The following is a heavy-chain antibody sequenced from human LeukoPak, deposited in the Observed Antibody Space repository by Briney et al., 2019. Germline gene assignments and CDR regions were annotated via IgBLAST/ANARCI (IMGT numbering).Heavy chain of an antibody. CDR1: GFTFSSYS. Sequence: GGSLRLSCAASGFTFSSYSMHWVRQAPGKGLEWVAVIWYDGSNKYYADSVKGRFTISRDNSKNTLYLQMNSLRAEDTAVYYCARDYGDYGFDYWGQGTLVTVSS. V-gene: IGHV3-33*01. J-gene: IGHJ4*02. CDR3: ARDYGDYGFDY. CDR2: IWYDGSNK. D-gene: IGHD4-17*01.